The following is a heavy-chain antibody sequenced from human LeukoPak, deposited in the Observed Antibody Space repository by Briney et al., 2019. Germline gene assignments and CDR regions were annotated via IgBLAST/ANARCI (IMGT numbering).Heavy chain of an antibody. J-gene: IGHJ4*02. Sequence: SETLSLTCTVSGGFISSSSYYWGWIRQPPGKGLEWIGSIYYSGSTYYNPSLKSRVTISVDTSKNQFSLKLSSVTAADTAVYYCARGDYYGSGSYYQSPPDYWGQGTLVTVSS. CDR2: IYYSGST. V-gene: IGHV4-39*01. CDR1: GGFISSSSYY. D-gene: IGHD3-10*01. CDR3: ARGDYYGSGSYYQSPPDY.